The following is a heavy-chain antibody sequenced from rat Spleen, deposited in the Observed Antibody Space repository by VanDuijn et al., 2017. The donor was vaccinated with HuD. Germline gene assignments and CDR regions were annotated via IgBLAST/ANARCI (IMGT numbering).Heavy chain of an antibody. D-gene: IGHD1-10*01. CDR1: GFTFSNYY. Sequence: EVQLVESGGGLVQPGRSMKLSCAASGFTFSNYYMAWVRQAPTKGLEWVASISSGGGGTYYPDSVKGRFTFSRDNAKSILALQMDSLRSEDTATYYCARRGYNNYYFDYWGQGVVVTVSS. CDR2: ISSGGGGT. CDR3: ARRGYNNYYFDY. V-gene: IGHV5-25*01. J-gene: IGHJ2*01.